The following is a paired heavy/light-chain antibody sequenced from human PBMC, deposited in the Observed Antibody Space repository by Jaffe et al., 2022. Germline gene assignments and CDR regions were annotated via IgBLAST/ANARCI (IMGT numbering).Heavy chain of an antibody. CDR2: IRNKANSYTT. CDR3: ARGKGGYDNRGDFDY. J-gene: IGHJ4*02. V-gene: IGHV3-72*01. D-gene: IGHD3-22*01. CDR1: GFTFSDHY. Sequence: EVQLVESGGGLVQPGGSLRLSCAASGFTFSDHYMDWVRQAPGKGLEWVGRIRNKANSYTTEYAASVKGRFIISRDDSKNSLYLQMNSLKTEDTAVYYCARGKGGYDNRGDFDYWGQGTLVTVSS.
Light chain of an antibody. CDR1: QGIRND. CDR2: AAS. V-gene: IGKV1-17*01. CDR3: LQHNSYPRT. Sequence: DIQMTQSPSSLSASVGDRVTITCRASQGIRNDLGWYQQKPGKAPKRLIYAASSLQSGVPSRFSGSGSGTEFTLTISSLQPEDFATYYCLQHNSYPRTFGQGTKLEIK. J-gene: IGKJ2*01.